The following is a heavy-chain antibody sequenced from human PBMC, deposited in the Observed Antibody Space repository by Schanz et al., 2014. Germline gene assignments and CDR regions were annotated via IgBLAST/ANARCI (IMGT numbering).Heavy chain of an antibody. J-gene: IGHJ2*01. Sequence: EVQLLESGGGLVQPGGSLRLSCAASGFNVGNNYMSWVRQPPGKGLECISIIYSRGGTFHADSVKGRFTISRDKSKNTLYLEMNSLRAEDTAVYYCARGGRLRFHWFFDLWGRGTLVTVSS. D-gene: IGHD1-26*01. CDR1: GFNVGNNY. CDR2: IYSRGGT. V-gene: IGHV3-66*01. CDR3: ARGGRLRFHWFFDL.